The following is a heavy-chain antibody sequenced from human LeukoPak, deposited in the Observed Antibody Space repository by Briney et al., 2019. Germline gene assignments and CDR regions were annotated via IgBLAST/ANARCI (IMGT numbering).Heavy chain of an antibody. CDR1: GFTFSSYA. J-gene: IGHJ4*02. CDR2: ISGSGGST. CDR3: ASKRGFIAAAGTLLPDY. V-gene: IGHV3-23*01. D-gene: IGHD6-13*01. Sequence: PGGSLRLSCAASGFTFSSYAMSWVRQAPGKGLEWVSAISGSGGSTYYADSVKGRFTISRDNSKNTLYLQMNSLRAEDTAVYYCASKRGFIAAAGTLLPDYWGQGTLVTVSS.